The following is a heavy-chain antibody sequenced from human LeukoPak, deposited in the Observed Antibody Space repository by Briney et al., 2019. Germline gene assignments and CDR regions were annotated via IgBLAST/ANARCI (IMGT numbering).Heavy chain of an antibody. Sequence: PGRSLRLSCAASGFTFSSYGMHWVRQAPGKGLEWVAVISYDGSNKYYADSVKGRFTISRDNSKNTLYLQMNSLRAEDTAAYYCAKGSYRGDCSGGSCYPGVPWDYWGQGTLVTVSS. J-gene: IGHJ4*02. D-gene: IGHD2-15*01. V-gene: IGHV3-30*18. CDR1: GFTFSSYG. CDR2: ISYDGSNK. CDR3: AKGSYRGDCSGGSCYPGVPWDY.